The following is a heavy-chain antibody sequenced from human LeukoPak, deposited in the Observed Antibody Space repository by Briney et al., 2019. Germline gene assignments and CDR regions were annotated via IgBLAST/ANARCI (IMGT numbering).Heavy chain of an antibody. CDR3: ARDDYRIAAAGLDY. CDR2: ISYDGSNK. J-gene: IGHJ4*02. CDR1: GFTFSSYA. V-gene: IGHV3-30-3*01. D-gene: IGHD6-13*01. Sequence: GGSLRLTCAASGFTFSSYAMHWVRQAPGKGLEWVAVISYDGSNKYYADSVKGRFTISRDNSKNTLYLQMNSLRAEDTAVYYCARDDYRIAAAGLDYWGQGTLVTVSS.